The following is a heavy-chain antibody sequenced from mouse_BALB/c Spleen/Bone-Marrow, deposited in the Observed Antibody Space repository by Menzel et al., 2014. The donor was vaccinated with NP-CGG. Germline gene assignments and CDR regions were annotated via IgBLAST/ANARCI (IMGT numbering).Heavy chain of an antibody. V-gene: IGHV2-6-7*01. Sequence: VQGVESGPGLVAPSQSLSITCTVSGFSLTGYGVNWVRRPPGKGLEWLGMIWGDGSTDYSSALKSRLSISKDNSKSQVFLKMNSLQTDDTARYYCARGEDYDDYYAMDYWGQGTSVTVSS. D-gene: IGHD2-4*01. J-gene: IGHJ4*01. CDR3: ARGEDYDDYYAMDY. CDR1: GFSLTGYG. CDR2: IWGDGST.